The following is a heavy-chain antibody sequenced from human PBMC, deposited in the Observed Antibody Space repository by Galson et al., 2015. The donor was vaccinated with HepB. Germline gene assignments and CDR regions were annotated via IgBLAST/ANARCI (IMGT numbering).Heavy chain of an antibody. CDR1: GFTFSSYW. D-gene: IGHD2-15*01. CDR3: ARDLLHNRQEYGMDV. V-gene: IGHV3-7*03. J-gene: IGHJ6*02. Sequence: SLRLSCAASGFTFSSYWMSWVRQAPGKGLEWVANIKQDGSEKYYVDSVKGRFTISRDNAKNSLYLQMNSLRAEDTAVYYCARDLLHNRQEYGMDVWGQGTTVTVSS. CDR2: IKQDGSEK.